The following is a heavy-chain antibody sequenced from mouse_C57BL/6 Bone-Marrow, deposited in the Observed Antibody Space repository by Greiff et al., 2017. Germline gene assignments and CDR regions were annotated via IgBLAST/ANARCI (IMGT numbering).Heavy chain of an antibody. Sequence: EVKLMESGPELVKPGASVKMSCKASGYTFTDYNMHWVKQSHGKSLEWIGYINPNNGGTSYNQKFKGKATLTVNKSSSTAYMELRSLTSEDSAVYYCARKFYDYPLGYFDVWGTGTTVTVS. CDR1: GYTFTDYN. J-gene: IGHJ1*03. CDR2: INPNNGGT. CDR3: ARKFYDYPLGYFDV. V-gene: IGHV1-22*01. D-gene: IGHD2-4*01.